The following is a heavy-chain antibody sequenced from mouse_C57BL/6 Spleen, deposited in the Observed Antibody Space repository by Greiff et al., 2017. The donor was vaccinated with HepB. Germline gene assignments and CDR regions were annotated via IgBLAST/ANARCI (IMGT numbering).Heavy chain of an antibody. CDR3: TRGWLGGFAY. CDR2: ISSGGDYI. Sequence: EVQGVESGEGLVKPGGSLKLSCAASGFTFSSYAMSWVRQTPEKRLEWVAYISSGGDYIYYADTVKGRFTISRDNARNTLYLQMSSLKSEDTAMYYCTRGWLGGFAYWGQGTLVTVSA. V-gene: IGHV5-9-1*02. CDR1: GFTFSSYA. J-gene: IGHJ3*01. D-gene: IGHD2-3*01.